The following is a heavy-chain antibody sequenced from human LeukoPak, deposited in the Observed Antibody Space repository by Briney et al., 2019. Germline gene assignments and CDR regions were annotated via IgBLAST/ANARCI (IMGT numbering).Heavy chain of an antibody. J-gene: IGHJ4*02. CDR2: IYTSGST. CDR3: ASQIVVVPAAIDY. D-gene: IGHD2-2*02. Sequence: TLSLTCTVSGGSISSGSYYWSWIRQPAGKGLEWIGRIYTSGSTNYNPSLKSRVTISVDTSKNQFSLKLSSVTAADTAVYYCASQIVVVPAAIDYWGQGTLVTVSS. V-gene: IGHV4-61*02. CDR1: GGSISSGSYY.